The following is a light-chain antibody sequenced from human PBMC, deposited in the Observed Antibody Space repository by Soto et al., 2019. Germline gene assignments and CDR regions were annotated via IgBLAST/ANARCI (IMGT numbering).Light chain of an antibody. CDR1: QSVLYSSNNKNY. CDR2: WAS. J-gene: IGKJ3*01. CDR3: QQYYNTPFT. V-gene: IGKV4-1*01. Sequence: DIVMTQSPDSLAVSLGERATINCKSSQSVLYSSNNKNYLAWYQQNPGQPPKLLIYWASTRESGVPDRFSGCGSGTDFTLTINSLQAEDVAVYYCQQYYNTPFTFGHGTKVYIK.